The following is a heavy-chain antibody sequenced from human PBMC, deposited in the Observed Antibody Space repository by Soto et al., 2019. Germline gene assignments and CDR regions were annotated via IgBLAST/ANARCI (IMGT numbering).Heavy chain of an antibody. V-gene: IGHV1-69*13. J-gene: IGHJ4*02. D-gene: IGHD3-22*01. Sequence: SVKVSFKDPGGTFCGFASSWMPQAPGPGLERMGRTIPIFGTANCAQKSQGRVTIPADESTSTADMELSSLRSEDTAVYYCSSSPRGGYYDSSGSCSFDYWGQGILVTVS. CDR1: GGTFCGFA. CDR2: TIPIFGTA. CDR3: SSSPRGGYYDSSGSCSFDY.